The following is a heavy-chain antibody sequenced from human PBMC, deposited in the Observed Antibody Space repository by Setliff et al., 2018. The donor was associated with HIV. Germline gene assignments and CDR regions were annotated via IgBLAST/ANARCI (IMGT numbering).Heavy chain of an antibody. Sequence: SETLSLTCTVSGGSIRRGSYYWNWTRQPAGEGLEWIGHISSSGSTKSNPSLRNRVTLSLDTSKNQVSLRLRSVFAGDTAVYYCVRDPGYNSGWSGTTFDYWGQGALVTVS. CDR2: ISSSGST. D-gene: IGHD6-19*01. J-gene: IGHJ4*02. CDR1: GGSIRRGSYY. CDR3: VRDPGYNSGWSGTTFDY. V-gene: IGHV4-61*09.